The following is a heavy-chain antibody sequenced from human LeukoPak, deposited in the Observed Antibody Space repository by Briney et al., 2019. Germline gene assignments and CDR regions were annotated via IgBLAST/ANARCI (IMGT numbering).Heavy chain of an antibody. CDR1: GFSFSDYS. CDR2: ISSSSTI. D-gene: IGHD1-1*01. Sequence: GGSLRLSCAASGFSFSDYSMNWVRQAPGRGLEWVSHISSSSTIYYADSVKGRFTISRDNAKNSLFLQMNSLRVEDTAVYYCARDGKSWGQGTLVTVSS. V-gene: IGHV3-69-1*01. J-gene: IGHJ4*02. CDR3: ARDGKS.